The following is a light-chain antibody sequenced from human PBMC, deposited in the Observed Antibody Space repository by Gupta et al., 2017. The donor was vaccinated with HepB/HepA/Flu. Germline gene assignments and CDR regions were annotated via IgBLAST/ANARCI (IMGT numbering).Light chain of an antibody. J-gene: IGKJ4*01. CDR1: QRLGSL. CDR3: QRRRSWPLT. V-gene: IGKV3-11*01. Sequence: EIVLTQSPANLSLFPGERATLPCLARQRLGSLLVWYQQTPGQAPSLLMFDASKWSTGLPARFSGSASAADFTLTIRLLAAEDFAVYYIQRRRSWPLTFGAGTKVEIK. CDR2: DAS.